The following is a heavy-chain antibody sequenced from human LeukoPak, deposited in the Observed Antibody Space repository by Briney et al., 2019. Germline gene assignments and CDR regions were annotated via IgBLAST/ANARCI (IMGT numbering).Heavy chain of an antibody. V-gene: IGHV3-23*01. CDR1: GFTFTSYV. Sequence: GGSLRLSCAASGFTFTSYVMSWVRQAPGKGLEWVASVGGGGDYTYYSDSVKGRFTISRDNSENTVYLQMKSLRAEDTAVYYCVRRTASDFRDQGALVTVSS. D-gene: IGHD2-21*02. CDR2: VGGGGDYT. CDR3: VRRTASDF. J-gene: IGHJ4*02.